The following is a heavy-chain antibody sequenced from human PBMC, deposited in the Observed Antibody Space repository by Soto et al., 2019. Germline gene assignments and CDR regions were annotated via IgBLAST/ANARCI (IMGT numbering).Heavy chain of an antibody. V-gene: IGHV4-34*01. J-gene: IGHJ2*01. Sequence: NGLEWMGEINHSGSTNYNPSLKSRFTISEDTSKNQFSLKLGSVTAADTAVYYCAFFFQAEDGIRDVRSVSAFLLNRSSDL. D-gene: IGHD3-10*02. CDR2: INHSGST. CDR3: AFFFQAEDGIRDVRSVSAFLLNRSSDL.